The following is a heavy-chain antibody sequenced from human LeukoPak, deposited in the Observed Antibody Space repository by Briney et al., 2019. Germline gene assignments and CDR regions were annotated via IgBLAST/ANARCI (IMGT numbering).Heavy chain of an antibody. V-gene: IGHV1-2*02. CDR1: AYTFNAYY. CDR2: INPNSGGT. CDR3: ARDRGGDSSSGYYYFDY. D-gene: IGHD6-13*01. J-gene: IGHJ4*02. Sequence: GASVKVSCKASAYTFNAYYMHWVRQAPGQGLDWMGWINPNSGGTNYAQKFQGRVTMTRDTSISTAYMELSSLKSDDTAVYYCARDRGGDSSSGYYYFDYWGQGTLVTVSS.